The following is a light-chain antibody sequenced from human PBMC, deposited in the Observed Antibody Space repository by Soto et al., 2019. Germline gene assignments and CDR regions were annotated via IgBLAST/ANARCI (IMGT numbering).Light chain of an antibody. CDR1: QSISSW. V-gene: IGKV1-5*01. Sequence: DIQMTQSPSTLSASVGDRVTITCRASQSISSWLAWYQQKPGKAPKLLIYDASSLESGVPSRFSGSGSGTEFTLTISSLQPDDFATYYCQQYELTFGGGTKVEIK. J-gene: IGKJ4*01. CDR3: QQYELT. CDR2: DAS.